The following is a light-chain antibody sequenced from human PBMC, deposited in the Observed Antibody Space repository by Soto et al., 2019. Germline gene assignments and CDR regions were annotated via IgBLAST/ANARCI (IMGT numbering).Light chain of an antibody. J-gene: IGKJ2*03. Sequence: DIQMTQSPSSLSASVGDRVTITCRASQSISTSLNWYRQSPGAAPQLLIYAASSLQSGVPSRFSGSXSGTDFTLTITSLQPEDFATFFCQQSYTIPYSFGQGTKVDVK. CDR1: QSISTS. V-gene: IGKV1-39*01. CDR2: AAS. CDR3: QQSYTIPYS.